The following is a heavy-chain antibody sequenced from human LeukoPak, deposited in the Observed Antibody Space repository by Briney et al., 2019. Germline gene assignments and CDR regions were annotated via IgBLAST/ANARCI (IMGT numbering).Heavy chain of an antibody. CDR3: ARGIQLWSYFDY. J-gene: IGHJ4*02. D-gene: IGHD5-18*01. V-gene: IGHV3-64*01. CDR1: GFTFSSYA. Sequence: GGSLRLSCAASGFTFSSYAMHWVRQTPGKGLEYVSAISSNGGSPYYANSVKGRFTISRDNSKNTLYLQMGSLRAEDMAVYYCARGIQLWSYFDYWGQGTLVTVSS. CDR2: ISSNGGSP.